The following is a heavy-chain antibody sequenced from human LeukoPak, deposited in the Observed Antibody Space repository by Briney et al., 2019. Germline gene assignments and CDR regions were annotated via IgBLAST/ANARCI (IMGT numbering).Heavy chain of an antibody. CDR3: ARTRWLQLGFDY. J-gene: IGHJ4*02. CDR2: IFHSGTT. V-gene: IGHV4-4*02. D-gene: IGHD5-24*01. CDR1: GDSISSKW. Sequence: SETLSLTCAVSGDSISSKWWSWVRQPPGKGLEWIGEIFHSGTTNYSPSLKSRVTISVDKSKNQFSLNLSSVTAADTAVYYCARTRWLQLGFDYWGQGTLVTVSS.